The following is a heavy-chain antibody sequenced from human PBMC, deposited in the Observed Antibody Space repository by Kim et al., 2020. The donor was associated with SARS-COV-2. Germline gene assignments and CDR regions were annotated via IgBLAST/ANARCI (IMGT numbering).Heavy chain of an antibody. D-gene: IGHD2-2*01. CDR2: ISGSGGST. CDR1: GFTFSSNA. Sequence: GGSLRLSCAASGFTFSSNAMNWVRRAPGKGLEWVSVISGSGGSTCYADSVKGRFTISRDNSKNTLFLQMNSLRAEDTAVYYCAKRGVPAAYYYMDVWGKG. V-gene: IGHV3-23*01. J-gene: IGHJ6*03. CDR3: AKRGVPAAYYYMDV.